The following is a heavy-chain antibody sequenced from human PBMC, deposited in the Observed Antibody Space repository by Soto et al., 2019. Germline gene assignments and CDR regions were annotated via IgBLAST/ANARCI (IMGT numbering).Heavy chain of an antibody. CDR3: ERAIGADFFDY. D-gene: IGHD6-25*01. CDR1: GFTFSNYA. CDR2: ISDSGVNT. Sequence: GGSLRLSCTASGFTFSNYAMSWVRQAPGMGLEWVSTISDSGVNTFFGDSMKDRFTISRDNSKSTVYLQLNTVRAEDTAIYYCERAIGADFFDYWGQGTLVTVYS. J-gene: IGHJ4*02. V-gene: IGHV3-23*01.